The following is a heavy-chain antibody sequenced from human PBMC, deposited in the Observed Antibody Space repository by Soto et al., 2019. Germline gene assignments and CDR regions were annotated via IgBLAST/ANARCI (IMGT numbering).Heavy chain of an antibody. CDR2: IYHSGST. J-gene: IGHJ4*02. D-gene: IGHD5-18*01. Sequence: SETLSLTCAVSGGSISSGGYSWSWIRQPPGKGLEWIGYIYHSGSTYYNPSLKSRVTISVDRSKNQFSLKLSSVTAADTAVYYCARGYSYQYYFDYWGQGTLVTVS. CDR3: ARGYSYQYYFDY. CDR1: GGSISSGGYS. V-gene: IGHV4-30-2*01.